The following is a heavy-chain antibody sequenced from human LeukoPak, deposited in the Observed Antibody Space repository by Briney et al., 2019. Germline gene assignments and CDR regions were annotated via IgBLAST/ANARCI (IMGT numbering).Heavy chain of an antibody. CDR2: DYHGGTT. Sequence: PSETLSVTCTVSGGSIISSDYYWGWIRQPPGQALEWIGNDYHGGTTYYNPSLKSRVTISVDTAQSQFSLKLSSVTAADTAVYYCARISLTGYAPISGYFDYWGQGTLVTVSS. CDR3: ARISLTGYAPISGYFDY. V-gene: IGHV4-39*07. CDR1: GGSIISSDYY. D-gene: IGHD3-9*01. J-gene: IGHJ4*02.